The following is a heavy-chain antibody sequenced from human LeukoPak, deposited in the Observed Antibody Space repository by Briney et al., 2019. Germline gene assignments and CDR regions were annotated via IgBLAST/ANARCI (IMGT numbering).Heavy chain of an antibody. V-gene: IGHV5-51*01. Sequence: RGESLKISCKASGYSFTHYWIGWVRQMPGKGLEWMGIIYPGDSDTKYSPSFQGQVTISADKSISTAYLQWSSLKASDTAMYYCARRITIFGDGNWFDFWGQGTLVTVPS. CDR2: IYPGDSDT. D-gene: IGHD3-3*01. CDR3: ARRITIFGDGNWFDF. CDR1: GYSFTHYW. J-gene: IGHJ5*01.